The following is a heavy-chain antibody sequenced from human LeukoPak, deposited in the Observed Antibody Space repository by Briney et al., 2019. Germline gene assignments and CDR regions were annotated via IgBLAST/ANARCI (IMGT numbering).Heavy chain of an antibody. CDR3: ARIWRYYDSSGYYYFDY. V-gene: IGHV2-70*11. J-gene: IGHJ4*02. D-gene: IGHD3-22*01. CDR2: IDWDDDK. CDR1: GFSLSTSGVC. Sequence: SGPALVKPTQTLTLTCTISGFSLSTSGVCVSWIRQPPGKALEWLARIDWDDDKYYSTSLKTRLTISKDTSKNQVVLTMTNMDPVDTATYYCARIWRYYDSSGYYYFDYWGQGTLVTVSS.